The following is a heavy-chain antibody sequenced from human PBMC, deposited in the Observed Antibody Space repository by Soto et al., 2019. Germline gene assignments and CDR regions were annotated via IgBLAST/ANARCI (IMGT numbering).Heavy chain of an antibody. CDR1: GFTFNRHA. CDR3: ARSRSVAVADSFDY. V-gene: IGHV3-30-3*01. Sequence: QVQLVASGGGVVHLGRSLTLSCAASGFTFNRHAIHWVRQSPGKGLEWVTVISRDGNNKYSADSVKGRFTISRDNAKNTVILQMNSLRREDTAIYYCARSRSVAVADSFDYWGQGTTVTVSS. D-gene: IGHD3-10*01. CDR2: ISRDGNNK. J-gene: IGHJ4*02.